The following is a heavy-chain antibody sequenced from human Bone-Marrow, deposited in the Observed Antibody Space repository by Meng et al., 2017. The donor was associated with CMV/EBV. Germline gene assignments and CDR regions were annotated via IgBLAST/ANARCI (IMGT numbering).Heavy chain of an antibody. CDR1: GFIFSNYG. CDR2: IRYDGSNK. Sequence: GESLKISCAASGFIFSNYGIHWVRQAPGKGLEWVAFIRYDGSNKYYADSVKGRFTISRDNSKKTLYLEMNSLRAEDTAVYYCAKDAAVADNKYYYYYYGMDVWGRGTTVTVSS. D-gene: IGHD6-19*01. CDR3: AKDAAVADNKYYYYYYGMDV. V-gene: IGHV3-30*02. J-gene: IGHJ6*02.